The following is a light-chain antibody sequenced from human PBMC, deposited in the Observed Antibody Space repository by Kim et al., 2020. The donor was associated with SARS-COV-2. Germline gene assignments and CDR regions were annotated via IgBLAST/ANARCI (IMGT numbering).Light chain of an antibody. CDR2: LNSDGSH. CDR3: QTWDAGIRV. CDR1: SGHSSYA. Sequence: QLVLTQSPSASASLGASVKLTCTLSSGHSSYAIAWHQQQPEKGPRHLMKLNSDGSHTKGDGIPDRFSGSSSGAERYLTISSLHSEDEADYYCQTWDAGIRVFGGGTKLTVL. J-gene: IGLJ3*02. V-gene: IGLV4-69*01.